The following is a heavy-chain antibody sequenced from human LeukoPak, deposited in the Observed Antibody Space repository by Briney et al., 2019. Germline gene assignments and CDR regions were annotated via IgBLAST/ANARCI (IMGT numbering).Heavy chain of an antibody. J-gene: IGHJ4*02. CDR2: IYHSGST. CDR3: ARVRNDILTGYYLFDY. V-gene: IGHV4-4*02. CDR1: GGSISSSNW. D-gene: IGHD3-9*01. Sequence: SGTLSLTCAVSGGSISSSNWWSWVRQPPGKGLEWIGEIYHSGSTNYSPSLKSRVTISVDKSKNQFSLKLSSVTAADTAVYYCARVRNDILTGYYLFDYWGQGTLVTVSS.